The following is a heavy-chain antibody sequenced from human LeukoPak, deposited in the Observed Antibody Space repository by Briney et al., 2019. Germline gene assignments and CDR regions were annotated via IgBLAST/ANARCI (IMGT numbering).Heavy chain of an antibody. D-gene: IGHD2-15*01. J-gene: IGHJ4*02. V-gene: IGHV3-49*04. CDR2: IRSKTRGGTV. CDR1: GCTFGNYG. CDR3: TSVYCSGGSCYPNLPDY. Sequence: GGSLRLSCTGSGCTFGNYGMSWVRQAPRKGLEWVGLIRSKTRGGTVVYAASVKGRFTISRDDSKSIAYVQMNSLTTEDTAVYYCTSVYCSGGSCYPNLPDYWGQGTLVTVSS.